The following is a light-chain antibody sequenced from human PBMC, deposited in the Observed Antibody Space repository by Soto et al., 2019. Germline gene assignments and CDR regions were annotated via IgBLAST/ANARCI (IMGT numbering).Light chain of an antibody. CDR2: KAS. CDR3: QQYNNYWT. CDR1: QSISSW. J-gene: IGKJ1*01. Sequence: DIQMTQSPSTLSASVGDRVTITCRASQSISSWLAWYQQGPGKAPKLLIYKASSLESGVPSRFSGSGSGTEFTLTITRLQPDDFATYYCQQYNNYWTFGQGTKVENK. V-gene: IGKV1-5*03.